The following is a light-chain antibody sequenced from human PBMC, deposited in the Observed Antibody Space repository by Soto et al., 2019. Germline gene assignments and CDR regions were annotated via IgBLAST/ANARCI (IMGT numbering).Light chain of an antibody. CDR1: SSDIGSYDL. J-gene: IGLJ1*01. CDR3: CPFADFPYV. Sequence: QSVLTQPASVSGSPGQSITISCTGTSSDIGSYDLVSWYQQHPGTAPKLIIYEVTKRPSGVSTRFSGSKSGNTASLTISGLQAVDEDDYYCCPFADFPYVFGTGTKVT. V-gene: IGLV2-23*02. CDR2: EVT.